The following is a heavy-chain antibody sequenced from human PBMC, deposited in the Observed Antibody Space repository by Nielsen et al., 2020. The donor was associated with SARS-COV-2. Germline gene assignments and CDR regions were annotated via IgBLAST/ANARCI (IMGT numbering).Heavy chain of an antibody. J-gene: IGHJ3*02. V-gene: IGHV3-9*01. CDR2: ISWNSGSI. Sequence: GGSLRLSCAASGFTFDDYAMHWVRQAPGKGLEWVSGISWNSGSIGYADSVKGRFTISRDNAKNSLYLQMNSLRAEDTALYYCAKMPQGDDAFDIWGQGTRVTVSS. CDR1: GFTFDDYA. D-gene: IGHD2-2*01. CDR3: AKMPQGDDAFDI.